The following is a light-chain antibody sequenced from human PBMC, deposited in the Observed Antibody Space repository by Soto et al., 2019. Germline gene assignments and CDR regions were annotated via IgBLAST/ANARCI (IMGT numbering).Light chain of an antibody. CDR1: QDIKEY. J-gene: IGKJ2*01. V-gene: IGKV1-27*01. CDR2: AAS. Sequence: DIHMTQSPSSLSASLGDRVTITCRASQDIKEYVAWYQQKPGKVPKLLIYAASYLQSGVPSRFSGSGSGTDFTLTISSLQPEDVATYYCEQYGSSPYTFGQGTKLEIK. CDR3: EQYGSSPYT.